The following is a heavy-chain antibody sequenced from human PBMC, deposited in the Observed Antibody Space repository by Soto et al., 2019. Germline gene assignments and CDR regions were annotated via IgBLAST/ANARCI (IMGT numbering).Heavy chain of an antibody. J-gene: IGHJ6*02. D-gene: IGHD4-17*01. CDR2: IIPIFGTA. CDR1: GGTFSSYA. V-gene: IGHV1-69*13. CDR3: ARDLTTVVQLTYYYYGMDV. Sequence: SVKVSCKASGGTFSSYAISWVRQAPGQGLEWMGGIIPIFGTANYAQKFQGRVTITADESTSTVYMELSSLRSEDTAVYYCARDLTTVVQLTYYYYGMDVWGQGTTVTVSS.